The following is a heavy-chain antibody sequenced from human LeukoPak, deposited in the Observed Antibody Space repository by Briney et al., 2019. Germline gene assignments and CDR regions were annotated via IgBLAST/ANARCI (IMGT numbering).Heavy chain of an antibody. Sequence: EASVKVSCKASGYTFTGYYIHWVRQAPGQGLAWMGWINPNSGGTNYAQKFQGRVTMTRDTSISTAYMELSRLRSDDTAVYYCARDIPDYYYDSSGYAYWGQGTLVTVSS. CDR3: ARDIPDYYYDSSGYAY. CDR2: INPNSGGT. CDR1: GYTFTGYY. D-gene: IGHD3-22*01. J-gene: IGHJ4*02. V-gene: IGHV1-2*02.